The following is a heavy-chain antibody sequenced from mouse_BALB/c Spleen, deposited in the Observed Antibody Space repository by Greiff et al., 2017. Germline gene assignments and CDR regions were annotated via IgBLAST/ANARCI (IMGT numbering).Heavy chain of an antibody. D-gene: IGHD2-12*01. V-gene: IGHV5-4*02. J-gene: IGHJ4*01. CDR1: GFTFSDYY. CDR3: ARDPYTYAMDY. Sequence: DVMLVESGGGLVKPGGSLKLSCAASGFTFSDYYMYWVRQTPEKRLEWVATISDGGSYTYYPDSVKGRFTISRDNAKNNLYLQMSSLKSEDTAMYYCARDPYTYAMDYWGQGTSVTVSS. CDR2: ISDGGSYT.